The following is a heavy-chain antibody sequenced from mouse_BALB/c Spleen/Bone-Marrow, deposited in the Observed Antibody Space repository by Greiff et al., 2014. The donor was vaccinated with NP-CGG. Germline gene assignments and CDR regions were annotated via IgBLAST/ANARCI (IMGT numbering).Heavy chain of an antibody. CDR1: GFTFSSYG. CDR2: INSNGGST. CDR3: VRGNYGNYVDYFDF. Sequence: EVQVVESGGGLVQPGGSLKLSCAASGFTFSSYGMSWVRQTPDKRLELVATINSNGGSTYYPDSVKGRFTFSRDTAKNTLYLQMSSLKSEETAMYYCVRGNYGNYVDYFDFWGQGTTLTVSS. J-gene: IGHJ2*01. D-gene: IGHD2-1*01. V-gene: IGHV5-6-3*01.